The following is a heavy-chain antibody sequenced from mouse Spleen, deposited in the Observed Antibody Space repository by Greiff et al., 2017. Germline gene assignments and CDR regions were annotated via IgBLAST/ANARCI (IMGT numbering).Heavy chain of an antibody. CDR2: ISSGGST. J-gene: IGHJ3*01. CDR1: GFTFSSYA. D-gene: IGHD1-1*01. Sequence: VQLKQSGGGLVKPGGSLKLSCAASGFTFSSYAMSWVRQTPEKRLEWVASISSGGSTYYPDSVKGRFTISRDNARNILYLQMSSLRSEDTAMYYCARELDYYGSPWFAYWGQGTLVTVSA. V-gene: IGHV5-6-5*01. CDR3: ARELDYYGSPWFAY.